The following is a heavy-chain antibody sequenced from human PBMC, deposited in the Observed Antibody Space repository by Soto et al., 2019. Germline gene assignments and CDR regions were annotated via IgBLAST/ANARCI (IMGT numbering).Heavy chain of an antibody. Sequence: ASVKVSCKASGGTFSSYAISWVRQAPGQGLEWMGGIIPIFGTANYAQKFQGRVTITADESTSTAYMELSSLRSEDTAVYYCAXSRDDDSSDYYSYYFDYWGQGTLVTVSS. D-gene: IGHD3-22*01. CDR1: GGTFSSYA. V-gene: IGHV1-69*13. CDR3: AXSRDDDSSDYYSYYFDY. CDR2: IIPIFGTA. J-gene: IGHJ4*02.